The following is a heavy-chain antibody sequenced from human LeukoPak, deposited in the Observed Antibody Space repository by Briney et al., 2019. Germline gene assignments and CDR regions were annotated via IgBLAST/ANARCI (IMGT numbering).Heavy chain of an antibody. V-gene: IGHV3-53*01. CDR3: ARDADYGGSPDAFDI. CDR1: GFTVSSSH. Sequence: GGSLRLSCAASGFTVSSSHMSWVRQAPGKGLNWVSIIYSGGTTYYADSVKGRFTISRDNSKNTLYLQMNSLRAEDTAVYYCARDADYGGSPDAFDIWGRGTIVTVSS. CDR2: IYSGGTT. J-gene: IGHJ3*02. D-gene: IGHD4-23*01.